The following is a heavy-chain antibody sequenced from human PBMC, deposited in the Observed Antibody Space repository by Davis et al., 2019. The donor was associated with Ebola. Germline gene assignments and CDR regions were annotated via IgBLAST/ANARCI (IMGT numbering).Heavy chain of an antibody. V-gene: IGHV1-69*04. CDR3: ARSPTKRITMVQGVTDYYYYGMDV. J-gene: IGHJ6*02. Sequence: SVKVSCKASGGTFSSYAISWVRQAPGQGLEWMGRIIPILGIANYAQKFQGRVTITADESTSTAYMELSSLRSEDTAVYYCARSPTKRITMVQGVTDYYYYGMDVWGQGTTVTVSS. CDR1: GGTFSSYA. D-gene: IGHD3-10*01. CDR2: IIPILGIA.